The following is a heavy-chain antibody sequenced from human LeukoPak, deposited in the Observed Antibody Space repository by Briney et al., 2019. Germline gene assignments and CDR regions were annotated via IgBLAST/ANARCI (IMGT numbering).Heavy chain of an antibody. CDR2: SYSGGST. CDR3: ARMVYYYDSSGYNYYFHY. J-gene: IGHJ4*02. V-gene: IGHV3-66*01. D-gene: IGHD3-22*01. Sequence: GGSLRLSCAASGFTGSSNYMSWVRQAPGKGLEWVSVSYSGGSTYYADSVKGRFTISRDNSKNTLSLQMNGLRAEDTAVYYCARMVYYYDSSGYNYYFHYWGQGTLVTVSS. CDR1: GFTGSSNY.